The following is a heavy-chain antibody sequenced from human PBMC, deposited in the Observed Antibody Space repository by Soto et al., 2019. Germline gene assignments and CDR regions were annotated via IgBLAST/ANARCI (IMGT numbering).Heavy chain of an antibody. Sequence: VGSLRLSCGASGFTFSSYGMHWVRQAPGKGLEWVAVIWYGGSNKYYAESVKGRFTISRDNSKNTLYLQMNSLRAEDTAVYYCARDSHVGSGWQLTADYWGQGTLVTVSS. CDR3: ARDSHVGSGWQLTADY. J-gene: IGHJ4*02. V-gene: IGHV3-33*01. CDR2: IWYGGSNK. D-gene: IGHD6-19*01. CDR1: GFTFSSYG.